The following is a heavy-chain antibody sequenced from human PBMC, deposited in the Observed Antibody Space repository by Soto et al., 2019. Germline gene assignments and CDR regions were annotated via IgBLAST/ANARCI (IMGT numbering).Heavy chain of an antibody. CDR3: ARGGGAVARTLDY. D-gene: IGHD6-19*01. CDR2: INHSGST. CDR1: GGSLSSSSYY. Sequence: SETLSLTCPVAGGSLSSSSYYWGWIRQPPGKGLEWIGEINHSGSTNYNPSLKSRVTISVDTSKNQFSLKLSSVTAADTAVYYCARGGGAVARTLDYWGQGTLVTVSS. V-gene: IGHV4-39*07. J-gene: IGHJ4*02.